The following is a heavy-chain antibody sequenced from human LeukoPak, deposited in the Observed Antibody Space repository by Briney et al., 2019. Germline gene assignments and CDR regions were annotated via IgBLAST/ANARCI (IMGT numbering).Heavy chain of an antibody. CDR2: IYPSGNT. D-gene: IGHD3-3*01. J-gene: IGHJ4*02. CDR1: GDSISNSRHY. V-gene: IGHV4-61*02. Sequence: SQTLSLTCTVSGDSISNSRHYWSWIRQPAGKALEWIGRIYPSGNTNYNPSLKSRVSISLDTSKNQFSLNLKSVTAADTAMYYCARDGVVTMELDYWGQGTLVTVSS. CDR3: ARDGVVTMELDY.